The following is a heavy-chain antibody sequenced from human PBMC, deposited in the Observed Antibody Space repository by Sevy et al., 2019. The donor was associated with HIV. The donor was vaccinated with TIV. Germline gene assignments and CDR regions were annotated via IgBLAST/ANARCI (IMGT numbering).Heavy chain of an antibody. Sequence: GGSLRLSCAASGFTFSSYGMHWVRQAPGKGLEWVAVIWYDGSNKYYADSVKGRFTISRDNSKNTLYLQMNSLRAEDTAGYYCARAGPRYCSGGSCYVGLDYWGQGTLVTVSS. CDR2: IWYDGSNK. D-gene: IGHD2-15*01. CDR1: GFTFSSYG. J-gene: IGHJ4*02. V-gene: IGHV3-33*01. CDR3: ARAGPRYCSGGSCYVGLDY.